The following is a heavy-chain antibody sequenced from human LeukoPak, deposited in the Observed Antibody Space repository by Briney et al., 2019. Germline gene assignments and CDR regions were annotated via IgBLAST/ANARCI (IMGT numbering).Heavy chain of an antibody. J-gene: IGHJ4*02. CDR1: GYTFTGYY. V-gene: IGHV1-2*04. CDR2: INPNSGGT. CDR3: ARVLGFGELSYFDY. Sequence: ASVKVSCKASGYTFTGYYMHWVRQAPGQGLEWMGWINPNSGGTNYAQKFQGWVTMTRDTSISTAYMELSRLRSDDTAVYYCARVLGFGELSYFDYWGQGTLVTVSS. D-gene: IGHD3-10*01.